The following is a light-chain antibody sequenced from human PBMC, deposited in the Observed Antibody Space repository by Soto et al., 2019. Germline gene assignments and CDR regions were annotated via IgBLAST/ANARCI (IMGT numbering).Light chain of an antibody. V-gene: IGKV3-20*01. CDR1: QSVSNNY. J-gene: IGKJ1*01. CDR2: GAS. CDR3: QQYGSSGT. Sequence: DSVLTQSPGTLSLSPGDRATLSCRASQSVSNNYLAWYQQKPGQAPRLLIYGASNRATGITDRFSGSGSGTDFTLTISRLEPEDFAVYYCQQYGSSGTFGQGTKVDI.